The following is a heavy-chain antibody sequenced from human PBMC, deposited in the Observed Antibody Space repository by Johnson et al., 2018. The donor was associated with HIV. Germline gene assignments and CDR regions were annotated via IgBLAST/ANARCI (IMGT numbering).Heavy chain of an antibody. Sequence: QVQLVESGGGLVQPGGSLRLSCEASGFTVSINYMSWIRQAPGKGLEWVSYISSSGSTIYYADSVKGRFTISRDNAKNSLYLQMNSLRAEDTAVYYCARDREYGLAWGWALDIWGQGTMVTVSS. CDR2: ISSSGSTI. CDR3: ARDREYGLAWGWALDI. D-gene: IGHD6-19*01. V-gene: IGHV3-11*04. J-gene: IGHJ3*02. CDR1: GFTVSINY.